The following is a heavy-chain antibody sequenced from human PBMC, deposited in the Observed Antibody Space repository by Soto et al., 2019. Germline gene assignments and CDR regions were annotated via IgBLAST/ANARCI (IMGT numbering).Heavy chain of an antibody. V-gene: IGHV1-69*12. Sequence: QVQLVQSGAEVKKPGSSVKVSCKASGGTFSSYDISWVRQAPGQGLEWMGGIIPIFGTANYAQKFQGRVTITADASTSTAYMELSSLRSEDTAVYYCARGLPPNSGYYGGYDYWGQGTLVTVSS. CDR3: ARGLPPNSGYYGGYDY. CDR1: GGTFSSYD. CDR2: IIPIFGTA. J-gene: IGHJ4*02. D-gene: IGHD3-22*01.